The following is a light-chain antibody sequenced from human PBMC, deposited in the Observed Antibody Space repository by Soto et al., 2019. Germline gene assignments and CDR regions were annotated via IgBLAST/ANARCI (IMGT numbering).Light chain of an antibody. CDR3: SSYTSSSTHV. V-gene: IGLV2-14*03. Sequence: QSALTQPASVSGSPGQSITISCTGTSSNVGAYNFVSWYQQHPGKVPKLMIFDVSSRPSGVSDRFSGSKSGNTSSLTISGLQAEDEGDYSYSSYTSSSTHVFGSGTTVTVL. CDR1: SSNVGAYNF. J-gene: IGLJ1*01. CDR2: DVS.